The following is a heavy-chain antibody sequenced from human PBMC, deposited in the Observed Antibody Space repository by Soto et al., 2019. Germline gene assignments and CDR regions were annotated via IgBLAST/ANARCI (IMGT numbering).Heavy chain of an antibody. CDR1: GYTFTTYG. D-gene: IGHD3-16*01. CDR3: VREIEEMSTIMLAY. J-gene: IGHJ4*02. V-gene: IGHV1-18*01. Sequence: QVQMMQSGGEVKKPGASVKVSCKASGYTFTTYGISWVRQAPGQGLEWLGWISAYYGSTSYAQKVQGRVTMTRDTSTSTAYMELRILRRDDTAVYYFVREIEEMSTIMLAYWGQGTLVTVS. CDR2: ISAYYGST.